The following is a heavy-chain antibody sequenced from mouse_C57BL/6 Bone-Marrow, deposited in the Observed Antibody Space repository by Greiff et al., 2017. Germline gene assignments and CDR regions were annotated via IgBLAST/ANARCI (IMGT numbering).Heavy chain of an antibody. V-gene: IGHV3-6*01. Sequence: VQLKQSGPGLVKPSQSLSLTCSVTGYSITSGYYWNWIRQFPGNKLEWMGYISYDGSNNYNPSLKNRISITRDTSKNQFFLKLNSVTTEDTATYYCARKELGHYYAMDYWGQGTSVTVSS. J-gene: IGHJ4*01. CDR2: ISYDGSN. CDR1: GYSITSGYY. CDR3: ARKELGHYYAMDY. D-gene: IGHD4-1*01.